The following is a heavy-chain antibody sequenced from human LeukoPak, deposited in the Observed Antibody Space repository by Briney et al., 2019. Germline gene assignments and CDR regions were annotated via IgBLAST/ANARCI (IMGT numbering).Heavy chain of an antibody. CDR2: MNPNSGNT. J-gene: IGHJ4*02. Sequence: ASVKVSCKASGYTFTSYDINWVRQVTGQGLEWMGWMNPNSGNTGYAQKFQGRVTMTRNTSISTAYMELSSLRSEDTAEYYCARGRARRYNWNYNFDYWGQGTLVTVSS. CDR3: ARGRARRYNWNYNFDY. D-gene: IGHD1-7*01. CDR1: GYTFTSYD. V-gene: IGHV1-8*01.